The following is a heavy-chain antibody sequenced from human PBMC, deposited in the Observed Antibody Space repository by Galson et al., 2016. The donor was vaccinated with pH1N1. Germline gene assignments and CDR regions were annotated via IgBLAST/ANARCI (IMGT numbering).Heavy chain of an antibody. CDR2: VNWDGTST. V-gene: IGHV3-43*01. CDR1: GFSFHDYT. Sequence: SLRLSCAASGFSFHDYTMHWVRQSPGKGPEWVPLVNWDGTSTYYADYVRGRFTVSRDNSKNSLYLQMNSLRSEDTALYYCAKEIQRGSYGMDVWGRGTTVTVSS. D-gene: IGHD3-16*01. CDR3: AKEIQRGSYGMDV. J-gene: IGHJ6*02.